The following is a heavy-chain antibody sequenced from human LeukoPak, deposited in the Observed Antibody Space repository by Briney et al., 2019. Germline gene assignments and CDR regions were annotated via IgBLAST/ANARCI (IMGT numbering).Heavy chain of an antibody. CDR1: GFTFDDYA. J-gene: IGHJ5*02. V-gene: IGHV3-9*03. CDR3: AKGGMMTTVTPNWFDP. CDR2: ISWNSGSI. Sequence: PGRSLRLSCAASGFTFDDYAMHWVRQAPGKGLEWVSGISWNSGSIGYADSVKGRFTISRDNAKNSLYLQMNSLRAEDMALYYCAKGGMMTTVTPNWFDPWGQGTLVTVSS. D-gene: IGHD4-11*01.